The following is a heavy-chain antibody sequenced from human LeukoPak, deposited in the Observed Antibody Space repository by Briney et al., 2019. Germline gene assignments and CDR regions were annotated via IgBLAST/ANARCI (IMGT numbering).Heavy chain of an antibody. CDR1: GGSISGYY. J-gene: IGHJ4*02. CDR3: VYGPNHYYFDH. D-gene: IGHD3-16*01. Sequence: PSQTLSLTCTVSGGSISGYYYTWIRQPPGKDLEWIGYLYYSGSTNYNPSLKSRVTISLDTYMQQFSLNLRSVTAADAAVYFCVYGPNHYYFDHWGQGTLVTVSS. V-gene: IGHV4-59*01. CDR2: LYYSGST.